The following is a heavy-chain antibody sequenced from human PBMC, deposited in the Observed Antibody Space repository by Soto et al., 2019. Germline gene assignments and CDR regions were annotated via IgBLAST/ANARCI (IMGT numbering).Heavy chain of an antibody. CDR1: GGTFSSYA. D-gene: IGHD6-6*01. V-gene: IGHV1-69*06. Sequence: QVQLVQSGAEVKKPGSSVKVSCKASGGTFSSYAISWVRQAPGQGLEWMGGIIPIFGTANYAQKFQGRVTITADKSTSTADMELSSLRSEDTAVYYCASHEYSSSAGAFVYFDYWGQGTLVTVSS. CDR3: ASHEYSSSAGAFVYFDY. J-gene: IGHJ4*02. CDR2: IIPIFGTA.